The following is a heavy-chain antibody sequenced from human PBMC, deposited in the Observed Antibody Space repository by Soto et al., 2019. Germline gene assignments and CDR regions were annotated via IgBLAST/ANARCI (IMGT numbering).Heavy chain of an antibody. CDR2: IYHSGST. CDR1: GGSISSGGYS. Sequence: QLQLQESGSGLVKPSQTLSLTCAVSGGSISSGGYSWSWIRQRPGKGLEWIGYIYHSGSTYYNPFLNSRVPISVDRSKNQLSLKLRSVAAADTAVYYSARDPGLWGRGTLVTVSS. V-gene: IGHV4-30-2*01. CDR3: ARDPGL. J-gene: IGHJ2*01.